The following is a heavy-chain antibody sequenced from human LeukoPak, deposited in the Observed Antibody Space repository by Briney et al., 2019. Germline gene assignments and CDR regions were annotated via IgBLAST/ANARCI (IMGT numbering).Heavy chain of an antibody. D-gene: IGHD3-10*01. Sequence: SETLSLTCTVSGGSISSGGYYWSWIRQHPGKGLEWIGYIYYSGSTYYNPSLKSRVTISVDTSKNQFSLRLSSVTAADTAVYYCARDVGSSIDYWGQGTLVTVSS. CDR2: IYYSGST. J-gene: IGHJ4*02. CDR3: ARDVGSSIDY. V-gene: IGHV4-31*03. CDR1: GGSISSGGYY.